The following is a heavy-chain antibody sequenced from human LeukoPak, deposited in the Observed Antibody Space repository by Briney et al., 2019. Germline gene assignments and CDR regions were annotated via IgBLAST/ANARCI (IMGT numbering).Heavy chain of an antibody. V-gene: IGHV3-30*09. J-gene: IGHJ4*02. CDR2: ISSDGNSK. CDR1: GFTFSSYA. D-gene: IGHD5-12*01. Sequence: GGSLRLSCAASGFTFSSYAMSWVRQAPGRGLVWVAVISSDGNSKNFALSVKGRFAISRDNSKNTLFLQMNNLRSEDTALYYCVSPTADYPFLYYFDSWGQGTLVTVS. CDR3: VSPTADYPFLYYFDS.